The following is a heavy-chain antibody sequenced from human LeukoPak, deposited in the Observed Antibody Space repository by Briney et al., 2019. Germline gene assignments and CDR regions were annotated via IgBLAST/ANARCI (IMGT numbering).Heavy chain of an antibody. Sequence: SETLSLTCAVSGGSISSGGYSWSWIRQPAGKGLEWIGRIYTSGSTNYNPSLKSRVTMSVDTSKNQFSLKLSSVTAADTAVYYCARDRGGYDYYFDYWGQGTLVTVSS. CDR3: ARDRGGYDYYFDY. CDR1: GGSISSGGYS. V-gene: IGHV4-61*02. J-gene: IGHJ4*02. CDR2: IYTSGST. D-gene: IGHD5-12*01.